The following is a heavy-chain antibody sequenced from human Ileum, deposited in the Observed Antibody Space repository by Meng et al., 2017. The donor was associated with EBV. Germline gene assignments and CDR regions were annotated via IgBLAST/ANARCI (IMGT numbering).Heavy chain of an antibody. CDR2: ISSTGSTT. Sequence: QVQLVGAGGGFVKPGGSLRLSCAASGFTFSIYYMNWIRQATGKGLEWVSFISSTGSTTYYADSVKGRFTVSRENAKISLFLQMHSLRAEDTAVYYCVYSSSFHWGQGTLVTVSS. V-gene: IGHV3-11*01. D-gene: IGHD6-13*01. J-gene: IGHJ4*02. CDR3: VYSSSFH. CDR1: GFTFSIYY.